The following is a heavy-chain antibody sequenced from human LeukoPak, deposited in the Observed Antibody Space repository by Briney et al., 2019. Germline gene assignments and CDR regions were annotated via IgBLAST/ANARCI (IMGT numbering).Heavy chain of an antibody. V-gene: IGHV1-18*01. Sequence: ASVKVSCKASGYTFTSYGISWVRQAPGQGLEWMGWISAYNGNTNYAQKLQGRVTMTTDTSTSTAYMELRSLRSDDTAVYYCARDRAVTTLDYGMDVWGQGTTVTVSS. CDR2: ISAYNGNT. J-gene: IGHJ6*02. CDR3: ARDRAVTTLDYGMDV. CDR1: GYTFTSYG. D-gene: IGHD4-17*01.